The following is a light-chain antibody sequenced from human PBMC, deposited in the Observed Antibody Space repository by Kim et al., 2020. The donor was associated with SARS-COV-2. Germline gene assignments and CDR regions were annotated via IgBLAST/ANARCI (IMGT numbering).Light chain of an antibody. J-gene: IGKJ4*01. CDR2: DVS. CDR3: QQSSFFPLT. V-gene: IGKV1-12*01. CDR1: QSISSW. Sequence: ASVGDRVTITCRASQSISSWLVWYQQKPGKAPKVLISDVSRLQSGVPSRFRGSGFGTEFTLTISSLQPDDFATYYCQQSSFFPLTFGGGTKVDIK.